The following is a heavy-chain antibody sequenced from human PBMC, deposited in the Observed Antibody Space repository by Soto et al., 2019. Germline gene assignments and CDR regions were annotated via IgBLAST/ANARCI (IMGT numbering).Heavy chain of an antibody. J-gene: IGHJ4*02. D-gene: IGHD6-19*01. Sequence: SETLSLTCAVYGGSFSGYYWSWIRQPPGKGLEWIGEINHSGSTNYNPSLKSRVTISVDTSKNQFSLKLSSVTAADTAVYYCARSPYSSGWYPSSTFDYWGQGTLVTVSS. CDR1: GGSFSGYY. CDR3: ARSPYSSGWYPSSTFDY. CDR2: INHSGST. V-gene: IGHV4-34*01.